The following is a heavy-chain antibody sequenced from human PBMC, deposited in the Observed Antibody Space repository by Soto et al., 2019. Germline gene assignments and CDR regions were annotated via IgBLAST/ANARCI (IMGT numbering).Heavy chain of an antibody. J-gene: IGHJ6*02. CDR3: ARDNHATYYDFWSGYSTDYYGMDV. CDR2: IWYDGSNK. V-gene: IGHV3-33*01. Sequence: LRLSCAASGFTFSSYGMHWVRQAPGKGLEWVAVIWYDGSNKYYADSVKGRFTISRDNSKNTLYLQMNSLRAEDTAVYYCARDNHATYYDFWSGYSTDYYGMDVWGQGTTVTVSS. CDR1: GFTFSSYG. D-gene: IGHD3-3*01.